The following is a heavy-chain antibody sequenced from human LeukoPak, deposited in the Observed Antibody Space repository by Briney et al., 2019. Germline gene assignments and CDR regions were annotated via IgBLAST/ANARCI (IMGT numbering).Heavy chain of an antibody. Sequence: PSETLSLTCAVYGGSFSGYYWSWIRQPPGKGLEWIGYIYYSGSTNYNPSLKSRVTISVDTSKNQFSLKLSSVTAADTAVYYCARVRSGWAFDYWGQGTLVTVSS. D-gene: IGHD6-19*01. CDR2: IYYSGST. CDR3: ARVRSGWAFDY. CDR1: GGSFSGYY. V-gene: IGHV4-59*01. J-gene: IGHJ4*02.